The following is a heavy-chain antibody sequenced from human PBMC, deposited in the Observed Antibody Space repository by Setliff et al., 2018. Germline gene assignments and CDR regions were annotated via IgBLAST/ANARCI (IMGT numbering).Heavy chain of an antibody. CDR1: GYSFPSYW. V-gene: IGHV5-51*01. Sequence: PGESLKISCKASGYSFPSYWIGWVRQVPGKGLEWMGIIYPGDSDTRYTPSFQGQVTISVDKSISTAFLHWGSLKASDSAIYYCARGSLGTAFPSWFHPWGQGTLVTVSS. CDR2: IYPGDSDT. CDR3: ARGSLGTAFPSWFHP. D-gene: IGHD2-21*02. J-gene: IGHJ5*02.